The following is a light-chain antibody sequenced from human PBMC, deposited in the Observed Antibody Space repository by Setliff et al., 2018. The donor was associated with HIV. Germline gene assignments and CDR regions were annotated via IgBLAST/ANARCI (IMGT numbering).Light chain of an antibody. Sequence: QSALTQPASVSGSPGQSITTACTGTSSDVGGYNYVSWYQQHPGKAPKLIIFDVNKRPSGVPDRFSGSKSGNTASLAVSGLQAEDEADYYCFSYADINNYVFGTGTKVTVL. J-gene: IGLJ1*01. CDR1: SSDVGGYNY. CDR2: DVN. V-gene: IGLV2-8*01. CDR3: FSYADINNYV.